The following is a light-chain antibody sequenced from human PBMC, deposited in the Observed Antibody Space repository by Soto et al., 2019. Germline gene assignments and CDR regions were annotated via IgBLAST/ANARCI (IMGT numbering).Light chain of an antibody. Sequence: EIVLTQSPGTLSLSPGDGVTLSCRASQSLRSSNLAWYQKKAGQAPRLLISGASIRATGIPDRFSASGSGTDFTLTITRLEPEDFAVYYCQQYDSLPLTVGGGTKVEI. V-gene: IGKV3-20*01. CDR1: QSLRSSN. CDR3: QQYDSLPLT. CDR2: GAS. J-gene: IGKJ4*01.